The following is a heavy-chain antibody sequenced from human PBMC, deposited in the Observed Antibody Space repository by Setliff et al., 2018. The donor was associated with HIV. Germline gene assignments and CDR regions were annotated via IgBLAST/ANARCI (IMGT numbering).Heavy chain of an antibody. CDR1: GGSFSGYY. Sequence: LSLTCAVYGGSFSGYYWSWIRQPPGKGLEWIGEINHSGSTNYNPSLKSRVTISVDTSKNQFSLKLSSVTAADTAVYYCARPRGAVAGRDAFDIWGQGTMVTVSS. CDR2: INHSGST. V-gene: IGHV4-34*01. CDR3: ARPRGAVAGRDAFDI. D-gene: IGHD6-19*01. J-gene: IGHJ3*02.